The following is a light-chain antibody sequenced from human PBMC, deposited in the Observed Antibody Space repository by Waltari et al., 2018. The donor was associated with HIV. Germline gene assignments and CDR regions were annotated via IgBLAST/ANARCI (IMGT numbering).Light chain of an antibody. CDR2: DDN. Sequence: NFILTQPHSVSGSPGKTVTISCTRTRGTIASNSVHWFQQRPGRAPTTVLYDDNHRPSGVPDRFSGTIDRSSNSASLMISGLQTEDEADYYCQSFDSNNHWVFGGGTKLTVL. V-gene: IGLV6-57*03. CDR3: QSFDSNNHWV. J-gene: IGLJ3*02. CDR1: RGTIASNS.